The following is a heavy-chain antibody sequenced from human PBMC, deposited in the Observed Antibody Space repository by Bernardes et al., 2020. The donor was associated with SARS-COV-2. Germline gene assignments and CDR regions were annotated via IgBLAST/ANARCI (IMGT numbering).Heavy chain of an antibody. CDR2: IKQDGSEK. Sequence: GGSLRLSCAASGFTFSSYWMSWVRQAPGKGLEWVANIKQDGSEKYYVDSVKGRFTISRDNAKNSLYLQMNSLRAEDTAVYYCARDESPYYDFWSGYSSLNYYYYGMDVWGPGTTVTVSS. D-gene: IGHD3-3*01. J-gene: IGHJ6*02. CDR3: ARDESPYYDFWSGYSSLNYYYYGMDV. V-gene: IGHV3-7*01. CDR1: GFTFSSYW.